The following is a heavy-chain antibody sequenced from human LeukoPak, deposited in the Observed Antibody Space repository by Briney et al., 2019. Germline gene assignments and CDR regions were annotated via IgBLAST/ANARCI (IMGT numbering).Heavy chain of an antibody. J-gene: IGHJ4*02. CDR2: VYYSGAT. D-gene: IGHD2-21*02. CDR3: AVVTSHPRYFDH. Sequence: SETLSLTCSVSGDSIYWSWVRQSPGKGLQWIGTVYYSGATNYNPSLASRVTMSLDMSKSQFSLKLSSVTAADTAIYYCAVVTSHPRYFDHCGQGTLITVSS. CDR1: GDSIY. V-gene: IGHV4-59*01.